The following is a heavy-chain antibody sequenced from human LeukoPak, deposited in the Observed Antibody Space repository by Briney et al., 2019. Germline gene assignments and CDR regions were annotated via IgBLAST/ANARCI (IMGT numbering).Heavy chain of an antibody. D-gene: IGHD4-11*01. J-gene: IGHJ4*02. CDR1: GFTFSSYW. Sequence: GGSLRLSCAASGFTFSSYWMHWVRQAPGKGLVWVSRINSDGSSTSYADSVKGRFTISRDNAKNTLYLQMNSLRAEDTAVYYCASFSYDYTTDPDYWGQGTLVTVSS. V-gene: IGHV3-74*01. CDR3: ASFSYDYTTDPDY. CDR2: INSDGSST.